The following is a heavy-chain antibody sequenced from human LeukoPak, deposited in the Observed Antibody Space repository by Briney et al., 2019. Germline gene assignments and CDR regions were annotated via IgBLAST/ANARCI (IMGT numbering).Heavy chain of an antibody. V-gene: IGHV1-18*01. CDR2: ISGNDGDT. CDR3: ARDVPDFWSGFDH. D-gene: IGHD3-3*01. CDR1: GYPLTTYG. J-gene: IGHJ4*02. Sequence: ASVKVACKASGYPLTTYGLSWVRQAPGQGLEWMGQISGNDGDTTYAQKFQGRVTMTTDTGTTTAYMELTSLTSDDTAVYYCARDVPDFWSGFDHWGQGTLVTVSP.